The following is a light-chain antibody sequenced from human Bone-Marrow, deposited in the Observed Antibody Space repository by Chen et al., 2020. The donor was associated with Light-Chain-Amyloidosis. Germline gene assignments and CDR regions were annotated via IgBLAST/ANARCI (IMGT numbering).Light chain of an antibody. V-gene: IGLV1-47*01. J-gene: IGLJ2*01. Sequence: QSVLTQPPSASGTPGKRVTISCSGSSSNIGNNYVYWYQQVPRTAPKLLIYKNNQRPSGVPDRFSGSRSGTSASLAISGLRSEDDADYYCAAWDDSLNGVVFGGGTKLTVL. CDR1: SSNIGNNY. CDR3: AAWDDSLNGVV. CDR2: KNN.